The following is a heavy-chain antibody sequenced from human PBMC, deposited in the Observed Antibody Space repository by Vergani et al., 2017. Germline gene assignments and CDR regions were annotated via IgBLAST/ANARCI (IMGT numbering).Heavy chain of an antibody. J-gene: IGHJ4*02. D-gene: IGHD3-22*01. CDR1: GYTFTSYG. CDR2: ISAYNGNT. CDR3: ARDIPFRPHYYDSSDYYDY. V-gene: IGHV1-18*04. Sequence: QVQLVQSGAEVKKPGASVKVSCKASGYTFTSYGISWVRQAPGQGLEWMGWISAYNGNTNYAQKLQGRVTMTTDTSTSTAYMELRSLRSDDTAVYYCARDIPFRPHYYDSSDYYDYWGQGTLVTVSS.